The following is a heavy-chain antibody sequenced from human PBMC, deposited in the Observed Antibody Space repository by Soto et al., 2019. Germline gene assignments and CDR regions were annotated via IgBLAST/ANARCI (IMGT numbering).Heavy chain of an antibody. CDR3: VREGGAVVDFDY. J-gene: IGHJ4*02. CDR1: GITFSTYA. V-gene: IGHV3-30-3*01. CDR2: ISYDGSTK. Sequence: QVQVVESGGGVVQPGRSLRLSCAASGITFSTYAMHWVRQGPGKGLEWVAVISYDGSTKSYADSVKGRFTISRDNSKNTLYLQMNSLRAEDTAVYYCVREGGAVVDFDYWGQGTLVTVSS. D-gene: IGHD2-15*01.